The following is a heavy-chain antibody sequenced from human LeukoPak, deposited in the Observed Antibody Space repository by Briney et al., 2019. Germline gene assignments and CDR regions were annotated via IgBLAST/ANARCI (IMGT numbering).Heavy chain of an antibody. CDR3: GTLSHSSSSWDYYFDY. V-gene: IGHV1-24*01. J-gene: IGHJ4*02. D-gene: IGHD6-6*01. CDR1: GYTLTELS. Sequence: GASVKVSCKVSGYTLTELSMHWVRQAPGKGLEGRGGFDPEDGETIYAQKFQGRVTMTEDTSTDTAYMELSSLRSEDTAVYYCGTLSHSSSSWDYYFDYWGQGTLVTVSS. CDR2: FDPEDGET.